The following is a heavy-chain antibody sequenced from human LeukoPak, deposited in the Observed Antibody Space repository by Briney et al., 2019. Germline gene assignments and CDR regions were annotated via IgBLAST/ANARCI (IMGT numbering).Heavy chain of an antibody. V-gene: IGHV5-51*01. J-gene: IGHJ4*02. CDR3: ARRSAGYYIDY. CDR2: IYLGDSDT. D-gene: IGHD3-9*01. CDR1: GYSFPSYW. Sequence: GESLKISCKGSGYSFPSYWIGWVRQMPGKGLECMGVIYLGDSDTRYSPSFQGQVTISADKSISTAYLQWSSLKASDTAMYYCARRSAGYYIDYWGQGTLVTVSS.